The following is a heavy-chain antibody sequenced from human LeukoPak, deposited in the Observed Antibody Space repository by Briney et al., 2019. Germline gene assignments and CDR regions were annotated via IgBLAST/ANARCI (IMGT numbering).Heavy chain of an antibody. V-gene: IGHV1-2*02. CDR1: GYTFTGYY. CDR2: INPNSGGT. CDR3: ARGSTDYYGMDV. J-gene: IGHJ6*02. D-gene: IGHD1-1*01. Sequence: SCAASGYTFTGYYMHWVRQAPGQGLEWMGWINPNSGGTNYAQKFQGRVTMTRDTSISTAYMELSRLRSDDTAVYYCARGSTDYYGMDVWGQGTTVTVSS.